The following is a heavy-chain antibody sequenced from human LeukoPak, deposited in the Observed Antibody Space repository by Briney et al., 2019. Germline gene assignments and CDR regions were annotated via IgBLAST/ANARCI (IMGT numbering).Heavy chain of an antibody. J-gene: IGHJ5*02. D-gene: IGHD2-2*01. CDR1: GGSISSGDYY. V-gene: IGHV4-30-4*01. Sequence: SQTLSLTCTVSGGSISSGDYYWSWIRQPPGKGLEWIGYIYYSGSTYYNPSLKSRVTISVDTSKNQFSLKLSSVTAADTAVYYCARGYCNSTSCSNWFDPWGQGTLVTVSS. CDR2: IYYSGST. CDR3: ARGYCNSTSCSNWFDP.